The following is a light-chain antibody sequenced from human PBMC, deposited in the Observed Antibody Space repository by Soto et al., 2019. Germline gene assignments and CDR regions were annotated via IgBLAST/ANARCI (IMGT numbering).Light chain of an antibody. V-gene: IGKV1-39*01. J-gene: IGKJ4*01. Sequence: DIQMTQSHSSLSASVVYRSKPTCPASQSISRHLNWYQQKPGKAPKLLIYGASSLQSGVPSRISGSGSGTDFTLSISSLQPEDFATYYCQQSYSAPLNCGGGNKVDIK. CDR2: GAS. CDR3: QQSYSAPLN. CDR1: QSISRH.